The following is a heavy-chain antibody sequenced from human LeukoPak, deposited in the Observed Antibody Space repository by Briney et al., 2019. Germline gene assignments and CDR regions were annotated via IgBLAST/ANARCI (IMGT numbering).Heavy chain of an antibody. CDR3: ARDSGTHSLDY. V-gene: IGHV4-31*03. Sequence: SETLSLTCTVSGGSVSSGGYYWSWIRQHPGKGLEWIGYIYYSGSTYYNPSLKSRVTISVDTSKNQLSLKLSSVTAADTAVYYCARDSGTHSLDYWGQGTLVTVSS. CDR2: IYYSGST. J-gene: IGHJ4*02. D-gene: IGHD6-25*01. CDR1: GGSVSSGGYY.